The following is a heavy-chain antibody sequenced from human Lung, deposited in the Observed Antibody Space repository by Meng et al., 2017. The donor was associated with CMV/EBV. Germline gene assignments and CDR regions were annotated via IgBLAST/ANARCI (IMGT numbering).Heavy chain of an antibody. J-gene: IGHJ5*02. CDR3: VRDLPPYYDFWSGYLDL. D-gene: IGHD3-3*01. Sequence: GESLKISCAASGFTFGGYCMNWVRQAPGKGLEWISSISSSSTYIYYADSVKGRFTISRDNAENSLYLEMNSLRPEDTAVYYCVRDLPPYYDFWSGYLDLWGQG. CDR1: GFTFGGYC. CDR2: ISSSSTYI. V-gene: IGHV3-21*01.